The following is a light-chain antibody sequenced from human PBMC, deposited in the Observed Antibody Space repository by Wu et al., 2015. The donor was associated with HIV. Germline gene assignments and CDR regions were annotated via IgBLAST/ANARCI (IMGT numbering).Light chain of an antibody. V-gene: IGKV1-27*01. CDR2: AAS. Sequence: IQLTQSPSSLSASVGDRITMTCRASQGIGTFLAWYQQKPGKAPKLLIYAASTLQSGVPSRFSGSGSGTDFTLTISSLQPEDVATYYCQKYNTAPWTFGQGTKV. CDR1: QGIGTF. J-gene: IGKJ1*01. CDR3: QKYNTAPWT.